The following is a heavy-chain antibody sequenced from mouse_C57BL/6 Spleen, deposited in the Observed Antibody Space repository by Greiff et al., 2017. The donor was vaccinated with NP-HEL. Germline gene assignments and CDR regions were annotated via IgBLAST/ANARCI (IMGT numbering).Heavy chain of an antibody. CDR2: IHPNSGST. D-gene: IGHD2-14*01. CDR1: GYTFTSYW. V-gene: IGHV1-64*01. J-gene: IGHJ4*01. CDR3: ARVGTTVPHYDSMDY. Sequence: QVQLQQPGAELVKPGASVKLSCKASGYTFTSYWMHWVKQRPGQGLEWIGMIHPNSGSTNYNEKFKSKATLTVDKSSSTAYMQLSSLTSEDSAVYYCARVGTTVPHYDSMDYWGQGTSVTVSS.